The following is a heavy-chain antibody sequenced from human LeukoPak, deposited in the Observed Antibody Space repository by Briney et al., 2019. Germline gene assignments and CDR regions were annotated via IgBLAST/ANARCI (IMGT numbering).Heavy chain of an antibody. J-gene: IGHJ4*02. D-gene: IGHD6-13*01. CDR2: ISDSGVST. V-gene: IGHV3-23*01. Sequence: GGSLRLSCTASGFTFSTYWMTWVRQAPGKGLEWVSGISDSGVSTYYADSVKGRFTISRDNSKSTLYLQMNSLRAEDTAVYYCAKGSSPLGHFDYWGQGTLVTVSS. CDR3: AKGSSPLGHFDY. CDR1: GFTFSTYW.